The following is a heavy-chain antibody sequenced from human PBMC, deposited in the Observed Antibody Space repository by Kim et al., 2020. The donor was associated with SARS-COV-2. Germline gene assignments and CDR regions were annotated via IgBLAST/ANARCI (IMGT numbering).Heavy chain of an antibody. D-gene: IGHD3-22*01. J-gene: IGHJ6*02. V-gene: IGHV3-11*06. Sequence: RFTISRDNAKNSLYLQMNSLRAEDTAVYYCARDPPLDSSGYYYYYYGMDVWGQGTTVTVSS. CDR3: ARDPPLDSSGYYYYYYGMDV.